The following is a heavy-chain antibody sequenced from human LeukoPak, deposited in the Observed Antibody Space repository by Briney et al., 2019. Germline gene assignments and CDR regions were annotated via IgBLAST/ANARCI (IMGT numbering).Heavy chain of an antibody. V-gene: IGHV1-3*01. D-gene: IGHD4-17*01. CDR2: VNAGNGNT. CDR1: GYTFTSYA. Sequence: ASVKVSCKASGYTFTSYAMHWVRRAPGQRLEWMGWVNAGNGNTKYSQKFQGRVTITRDTSASTAYMELSSLRSEDTAVYYCARLGLGLYGDYYYYGMGVWGQGTTVTVSS. J-gene: IGHJ6*02. CDR3: ARLGLGLYGDYYYYGMGV.